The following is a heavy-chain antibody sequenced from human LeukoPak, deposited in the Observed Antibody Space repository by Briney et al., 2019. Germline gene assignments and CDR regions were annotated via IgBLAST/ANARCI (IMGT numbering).Heavy chain of an antibody. CDR3: ARVSHRGAFDI. V-gene: IGHV1-46*01. D-gene: IGHD1-14*01. Sequence: GASVKASCKASGYTFTRYYLHWVRQAPGQRLEWMGIINPSAGNTNYAQKFQGRVTITTDESTSTAYMELSSLRSEDTAVYYCARVSHRGAFDIWGQGTMVTVSS. CDR1: GYTFTRYY. CDR2: INPSAGNT. J-gene: IGHJ3*02.